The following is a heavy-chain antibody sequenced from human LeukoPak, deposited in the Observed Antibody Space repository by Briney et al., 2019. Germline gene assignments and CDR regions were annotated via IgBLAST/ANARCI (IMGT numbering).Heavy chain of an antibody. CDR1: GFTLSNYG. D-gene: IGHD5-18*01. CDR2: LSDTSRT. J-gene: IGHJ4*02. Sequence: GGSLRLSCAASGFTLSNYGVNWVRQAPGKGLEWVSGLSDTSRTYYADSVKGRFTISRDNSKNTLFLQMNSLRAEDTAVYYCAKDHTWIQVWMEYWGQGTLVTVSS. V-gene: IGHV3-23*01. CDR3: AKDHTWIQVWMEY.